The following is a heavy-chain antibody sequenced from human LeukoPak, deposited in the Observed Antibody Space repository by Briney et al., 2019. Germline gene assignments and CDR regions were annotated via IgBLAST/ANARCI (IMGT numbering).Heavy chain of an antibody. Sequence: GGSLRLSCAASGFTLSNAWMSWVRQAPGKGVEWVGRIKRKTDGGTTDYAEPVNGIFTISRDDSKDTLFLQMNSLKTEDTAVYYCSTDGLTGGDAFDIWGQGTMVTVSS. J-gene: IGHJ3*02. V-gene: IGHV3-15*01. CDR3: STDGLTGGDAFDI. D-gene: IGHD3-10*01. CDR2: IKRKTDGGTT. CDR1: GFTLSNAW.